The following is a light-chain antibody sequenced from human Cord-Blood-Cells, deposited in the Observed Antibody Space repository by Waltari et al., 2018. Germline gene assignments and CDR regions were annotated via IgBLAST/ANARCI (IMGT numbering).Light chain of an antibody. CDR1: SSDVGSYNL. Sequence: QSALTQPASVSGSPGQSIPISCTGTSSDVGSYNLVSWYHQHPGKAPKLMIYEGSKRPSAVSNRFSGSKCGNTASLTISGLQAEDEADYYCCSYAGSSTLVFGGGTKLTVL. V-gene: IGLV2-23*01. CDR2: EGS. J-gene: IGLJ2*01. CDR3: CSYAGSSTLV.